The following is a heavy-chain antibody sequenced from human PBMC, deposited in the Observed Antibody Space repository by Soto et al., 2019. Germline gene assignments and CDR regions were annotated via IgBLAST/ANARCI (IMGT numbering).Heavy chain of an antibody. D-gene: IGHD3-3*01. V-gene: IGHV4-59*01. CDR1: GGSISSYY. CDR2: IYYSGST. Sequence: SETLSLTCTVSGGSISSYYWSWIRQPPGKGLEWIGYIYYSGSTNYNPSLKSRVTISVDTSKNQFSLKLSSVTAADTAVYYCASLVSLFGVISTSYFQHWGQGTPVTVSS. CDR3: ASLVSLFGVISTSYFQH. J-gene: IGHJ1*01.